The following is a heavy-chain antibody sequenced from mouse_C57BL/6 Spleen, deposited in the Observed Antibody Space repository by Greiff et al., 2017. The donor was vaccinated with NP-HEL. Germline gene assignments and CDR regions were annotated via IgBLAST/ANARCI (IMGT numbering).Heavy chain of an antibody. CDR1: GYTFTSYG. V-gene: IGHV1-81*01. CDR3: ATTVVSD. CDR2: IYPRSGNT. Sequence: QVQLKQSGAELARPGASVKLSCKASGYTFTSYGISWVKQRTGQGLEWIGEIYPRSGNTYYNEKFKGKATLTADKSSSTAYMELRSLTSEDSAVYFCATTVVSDWGQGTLVTVSA. J-gene: IGHJ3*01. D-gene: IGHD1-1*01.